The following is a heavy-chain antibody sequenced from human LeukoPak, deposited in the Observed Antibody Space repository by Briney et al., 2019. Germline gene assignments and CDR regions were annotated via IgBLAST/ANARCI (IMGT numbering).Heavy chain of an antibody. CDR2: IDPSDSYT. Sequence: GESLKISCKGSGYSFTSYWISWVRQMPGKGLEWMGRIDPSDSYTNYSPSFQGHVTISADKSISTAYLQWSSLKASDTAMYYCASDDYGYYGWVGPLGQGTLVNVSS. CDR1: GYSFTSYW. D-gene: IGHD4-17*01. J-gene: IGHJ5*01. CDR3: ASDDYGYYGWVGP. V-gene: IGHV5-10-1*01.